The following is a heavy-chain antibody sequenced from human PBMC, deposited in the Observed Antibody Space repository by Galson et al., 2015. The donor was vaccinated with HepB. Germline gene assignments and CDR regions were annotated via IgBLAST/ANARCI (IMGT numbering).Heavy chain of an antibody. D-gene: IGHD5-12*01. CDR2: IRSKAYGGTT. CDR3: TRENISEDIVATITYYFDY. J-gene: IGHJ4*02. Sequence: SLRLSCAASGFTFGDYAMSWFRQAPGKGLEWVGFIRSKAYGGTTEYAASVKGRFTISRDDSKSIAYLQMNSLKTEDTAVYYCTRENISEDIVATITYYFDYWGQGTLVTVSS. V-gene: IGHV3-49*03. CDR1: GFTFGDYA.